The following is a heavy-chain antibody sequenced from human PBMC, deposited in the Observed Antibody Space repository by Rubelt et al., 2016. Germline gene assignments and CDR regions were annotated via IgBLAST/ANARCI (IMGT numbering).Heavy chain of an antibody. D-gene: IGHD2-15*01. CDR2: ISGSAHSA. Sequence: EVQLVESGGGLVQPGGSLRLSCGASGFTFISHGIHWVRQAPGKGLEWVSAISGSAHSAYYADSVKGRFTISRDDSKSTLYLQMNSLRAEDTAVFYCAKDSCSGVNCYYFDYWGQGTLVTVSS. CDR1: GFTFISHG. CDR3: AKDSCSGVNCYYFDY. V-gene: IGHV3-23*04. J-gene: IGHJ4*02.